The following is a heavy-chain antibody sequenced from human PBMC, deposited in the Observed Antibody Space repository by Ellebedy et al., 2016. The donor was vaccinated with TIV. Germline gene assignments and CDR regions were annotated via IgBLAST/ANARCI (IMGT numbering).Heavy chain of an antibody. J-gene: IGHJ3*02. CDR3: SRQKTDSGSFLCDI. Sequence: SETLSLTCTVSGGSIGSDDYYWSWIRQPPGKGLEWIGYIFYSGSTYYNPSLKSRVTISGDTSKNQFSLRLTSVTAADTAVYYFSRQKTDSGSFLCDIWGQGTMVTVSS. D-gene: IGHD3-3*01. CDR2: IFYSGST. CDR1: GGSIGSDDYY. V-gene: IGHV4-30-4*01.